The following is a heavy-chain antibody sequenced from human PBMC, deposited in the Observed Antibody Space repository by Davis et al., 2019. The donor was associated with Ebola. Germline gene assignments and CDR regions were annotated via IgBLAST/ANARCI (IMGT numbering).Heavy chain of an antibody. D-gene: IGHD3-22*01. CDR3: ARAIYYYDSSGYSDY. V-gene: IGHV1-46*01. CDR1: GYTFTTYY. J-gene: IGHJ4*02. Sequence: ASVKVSCKASGYTFTTYYMVWVRQAPGQGLEWMGIINPSGGDASYAQTFQGRVTMTRDTSTSTVYMELSSLRSEDTAVYYCARAIYYYDSSGYSDYWGQGTLVTVSS. CDR2: INPSGGDA.